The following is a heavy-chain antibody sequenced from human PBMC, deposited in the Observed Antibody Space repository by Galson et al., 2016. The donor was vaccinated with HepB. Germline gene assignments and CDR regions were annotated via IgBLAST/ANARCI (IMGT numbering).Heavy chain of an antibody. CDR2: ISSSSSYI. D-gene: IGHD4-17*01. CDR3: ARAVSWDYGDYAGY. J-gene: IGHJ4*02. V-gene: IGHV3-21*01. CDR1: GFTFSSYS. Sequence: SLRLSCAASGFTFSSYSMNWVRQAPGKELEWVSCISSSSSYIYYGDSVKGRITISRDNAKNSLYLQMNSLRAEDTAVYYCARAVSWDYGDYAGYWGQGTLVTVSS.